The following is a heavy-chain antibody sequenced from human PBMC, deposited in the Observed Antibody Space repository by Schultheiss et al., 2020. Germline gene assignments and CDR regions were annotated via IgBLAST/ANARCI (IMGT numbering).Heavy chain of an antibody. Sequence: GGSLRLSCAASGFTFSDYYMSWIRQAPGKGLEWVSLISGTGGTTYYADSVKGRFTISRDNSGNTLYLEMNSLRDEDTALYYCAKREGSSWSGFDHWGQGTLVTVSS. CDR3: AKREGSSWSGFDH. CDR2: ISGTGGTT. J-gene: IGHJ4*02. CDR1: GFTFSDYY. V-gene: IGHV3-23*01. D-gene: IGHD6-13*01.